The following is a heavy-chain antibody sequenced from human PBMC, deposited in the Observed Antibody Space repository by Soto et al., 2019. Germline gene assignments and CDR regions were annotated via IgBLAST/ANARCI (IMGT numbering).Heavy chain of an antibody. Sequence: GGSLRLSCAASGFTFSSYGMHWVRQAPGKGLEWVAVIWYDGSNKYYADSVKGRFTISRDNSKNTLYLQMNSLRAEDTAVYYCARDSCSGGSCYSPGDYWGQGTLVTVSS. V-gene: IGHV3-33*01. CDR2: IWYDGSNK. CDR3: ARDSCSGGSCYSPGDY. CDR1: GFTFSSYG. J-gene: IGHJ4*02. D-gene: IGHD2-15*01.